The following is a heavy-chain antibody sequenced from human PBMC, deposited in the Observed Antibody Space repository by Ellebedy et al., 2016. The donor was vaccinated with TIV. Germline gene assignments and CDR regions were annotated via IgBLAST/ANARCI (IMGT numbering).Heavy chain of an antibody. CDR2: VSHGGSA. D-gene: IGHD3-10*01. CDR1: SGSITSSDW. V-gene: IGHV4-4*02. CDR3: ARGSGSCAP. J-gene: IGHJ5*02. Sequence: MPGGSLRLSCAVSSGSITSSDWWTWVRQSPEKGLEWIGEVSHGGSANYNPSLRSRVVMSLDKSKNRFSLNLTSLTAADTAVYYCARGSGSCAPWGQGSPVIVS.